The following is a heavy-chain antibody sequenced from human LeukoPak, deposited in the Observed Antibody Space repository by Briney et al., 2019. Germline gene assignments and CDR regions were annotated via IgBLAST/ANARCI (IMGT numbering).Heavy chain of an antibody. V-gene: IGHV3-48*03. CDR2: ISSSGSTI. Sequence: PGGSLRLSCAASGSTFSTDAMHWVRQAPGKGLEWVSYISSSGSTIYYADSVKGRFTISRDNAKNSLYLQMNSLRAEDTAVYYCAELGITMIGGVWGKGTTVTISS. CDR3: AELGITMIGGV. CDR1: GSTFSTDA. D-gene: IGHD3-10*02. J-gene: IGHJ6*04.